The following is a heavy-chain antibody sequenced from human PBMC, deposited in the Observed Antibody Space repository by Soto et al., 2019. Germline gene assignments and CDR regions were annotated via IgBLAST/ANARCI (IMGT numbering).Heavy chain of an antibody. D-gene: IGHD6-6*01. V-gene: IGHV4-39*01. Sequence: QVHLQESGPGLVKPSETLSLTCTVSGGSISSSDYYWGWVRQPPGKGLEWIGSISFGVTTYYNPTIKSRLTISIDTSTNQFSLQLSSVTAADTAVYYCATSSVSRLLNHWYFDLWGRGTLVTVSS. J-gene: IGHJ2*01. CDR1: GGSISSSDYY. CDR3: ATSSVSRLLNHWYFDL. CDR2: ISFGVTT.